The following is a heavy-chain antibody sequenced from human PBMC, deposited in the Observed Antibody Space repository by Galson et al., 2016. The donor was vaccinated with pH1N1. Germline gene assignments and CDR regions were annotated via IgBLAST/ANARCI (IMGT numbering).Heavy chain of an antibody. CDR2: IIAFNGET. V-gene: IGHV1-18*01. CDR1: GFTFSNYG. J-gene: IGHJ4*01. D-gene: IGHD6-6*01. Sequence: SVKVSCKASGFTFSNYGFSWVRQAPGQGLEWMAWIIAFNGETKYAHKLQDRLTVTTDSSTNTAYMELRSLRSDDTALYFCARQSIAARPVFFDFWGRGTQVTVSS. CDR3: ARQSIAARPVFFDF.